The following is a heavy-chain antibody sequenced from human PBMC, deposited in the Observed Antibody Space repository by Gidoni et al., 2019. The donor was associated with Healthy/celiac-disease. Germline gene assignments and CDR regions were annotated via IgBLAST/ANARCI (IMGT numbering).Heavy chain of an antibody. Sequence: QVQLVQPGAEVMKTGASVKVSCKASGYTFSSYYMHWVRQAPGQGLEWTGLTNPSGGSTSYAQKFQGRVNMTRETSTSTVYMELSSMRSEDTAVYYCAREDYGGNPNWFDPWGQGTLVTVSS. V-gene: IGHV1-46*01. CDR2: TNPSGGST. D-gene: IGHD4-17*01. CDR1: GYTFSSYY. CDR3: AREDYGGNPNWFDP. J-gene: IGHJ5*02.